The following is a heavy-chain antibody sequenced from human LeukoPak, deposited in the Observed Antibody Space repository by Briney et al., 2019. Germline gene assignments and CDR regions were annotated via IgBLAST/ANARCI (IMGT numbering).Heavy chain of an antibody. CDR2: INPSGGSK. V-gene: IGHV1-46*01. CDR3: ARASAPRSWFDP. CDR1: GYTFTYYY. D-gene: IGHD6-13*01. Sequence: ASAKVSCKTSGYTFTYYYIKWVRQPPGQGLEWMGIINPSGGSKTYAQKFQGRVTMTRDMSTGTVYMELSSLRSEDTAMYYCARASAPRSWFDPWGQGTLVTVSS. J-gene: IGHJ5*02.